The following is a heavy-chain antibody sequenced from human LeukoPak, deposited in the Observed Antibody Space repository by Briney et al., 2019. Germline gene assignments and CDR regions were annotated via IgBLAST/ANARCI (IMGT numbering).Heavy chain of an antibody. V-gene: IGHV3-33*01. Sequence: GRSLRLSCAAPGFTFSSYGMDWVRQDPGKGLEWVAVIWYDGSNKYYADAVKGRFTISRYNSKNTLYLQMNSLRAEDTAVYYCARGWGMRDYYMDVWGKGTRSPSP. CDR2: IWYDGSNK. CDR1: GFTFSSYG. J-gene: IGHJ6*03. D-gene: IGHD2-8*01. CDR3: ARGWGMRDYYMDV.